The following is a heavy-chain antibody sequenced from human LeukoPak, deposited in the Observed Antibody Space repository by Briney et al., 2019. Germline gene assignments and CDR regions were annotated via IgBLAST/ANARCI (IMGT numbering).Heavy chain of an antibody. CDR3: ARGGVGATTYAFDI. Sequence: ASVKVSCKASGYTFTSYAMNWVRQAPGQGLEWMGWINTNTGNPTYTQVSTGRFVFSVDTPVSTAYLQISSLKAEDTAVYYCARGGVGATTYAFDIWGQGTMVTVSS. D-gene: IGHD1-26*01. J-gene: IGHJ3*02. CDR2: INTNTGNP. V-gene: IGHV7-4-1*02. CDR1: GYTFTSYA.